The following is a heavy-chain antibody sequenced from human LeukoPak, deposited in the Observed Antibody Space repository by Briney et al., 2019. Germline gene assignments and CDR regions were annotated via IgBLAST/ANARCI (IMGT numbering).Heavy chain of an antibody. V-gene: IGHV1-46*01. CDR1: GYTFTSYY. Sequence: ASVKVSCKASGYTFTSYYMHWVRQAPGQGLEWMGIINPSGGSTSYAQKLQGRVTMTTDTSTSTAYMELRSLRSDDTAVYYCARDRGIGDAFDIWGQGTMVTVSS. D-gene: IGHD6-13*01. CDR3: ARDRGIGDAFDI. CDR2: INPSGGST. J-gene: IGHJ3*02.